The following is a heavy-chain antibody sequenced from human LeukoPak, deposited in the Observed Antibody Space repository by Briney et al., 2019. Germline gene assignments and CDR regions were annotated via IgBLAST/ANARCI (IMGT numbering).Heavy chain of an antibody. V-gene: IGHV3-23*01. J-gene: IGHJ3*02. Sequence: PGGSLRLSCAASGFTFSSCAMSWVRQAPGKGLEWVSAISGSGGSTYYADSVKGRFTISRDNSKNTLYLQMNSLRAEDTAVYYCAKHYYGSGSYYDAFDIWGQGTMVTVSS. D-gene: IGHD3-10*01. CDR3: AKHYYGSGSYYDAFDI. CDR2: ISGSGGST. CDR1: GFTFSSCA.